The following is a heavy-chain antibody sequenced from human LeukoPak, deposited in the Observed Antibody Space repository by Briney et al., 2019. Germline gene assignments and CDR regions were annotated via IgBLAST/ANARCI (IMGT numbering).Heavy chain of an antibody. J-gene: IGHJ4*02. CDR1: GGSMSSSSYY. CDR3: ARGTIVGALAYFDY. Sequence: PSETLSLTCTVSGGSMSSSSYYWGWIRQPPGKGLEWIGSIYYSGSTYYNPSLKSRVTISVDTSKNQFSLKLSSVTAADTAVYYCARGTIVGALAYFDYWGQGTLVTVSS. D-gene: IGHD1-26*01. V-gene: IGHV4-39*07. CDR2: IYYSGST.